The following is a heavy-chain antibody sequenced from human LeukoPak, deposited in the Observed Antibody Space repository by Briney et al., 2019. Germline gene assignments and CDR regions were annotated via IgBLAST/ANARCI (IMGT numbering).Heavy chain of an antibody. CDR2: ISSSSSYI. J-gene: IGHJ4*02. CDR1: GFTFSSYS. V-gene: IGHV3-21*01. CDR3: ARASNCSGGSCYSVFDY. Sequence: TGGSLRLSCAASGFTFSSYSMNWVRQAPGKGLEWVSSISSSSSYIYYADSVMGRFTISRDNAKNSLYLQMNSLRAEDTAVYYCARASNCSGGSCYSVFDYWGQGTLVTVSS. D-gene: IGHD2-15*01.